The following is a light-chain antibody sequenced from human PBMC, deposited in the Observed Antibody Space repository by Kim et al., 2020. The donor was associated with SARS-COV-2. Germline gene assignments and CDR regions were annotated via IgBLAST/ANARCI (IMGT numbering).Light chain of an antibody. Sequence: SADVGDRVTITCRARESVNIWLAWYKQKPGKAPKFLIYKASTLEIGVQSRFSGSGSGTEVNLTISRLQPEDIATYYCQHYNSYPYSFGQGTKLEI. J-gene: IGKJ2*03. CDR3: QHYNSYPYS. CDR1: ESVNIW. CDR2: KAS. V-gene: IGKV1-5*03.